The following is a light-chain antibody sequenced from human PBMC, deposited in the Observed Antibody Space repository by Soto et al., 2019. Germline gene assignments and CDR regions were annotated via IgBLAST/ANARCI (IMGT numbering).Light chain of an antibody. CDR1: SSNIGSNY. V-gene: IGLV1-47*01. J-gene: IGLJ3*02. Sequence: QSVLTQPTSASGTPGQRVTISCSGSSSNIGSNYVYWYQQLPGTAPKLLIYRNNQRPSGVPDRFSGSKSGNSASLAISGLRSEDEADYYCAAWDDSLSGPVFGGGTKLNVL. CDR3: AAWDDSLSGPV. CDR2: RNN.